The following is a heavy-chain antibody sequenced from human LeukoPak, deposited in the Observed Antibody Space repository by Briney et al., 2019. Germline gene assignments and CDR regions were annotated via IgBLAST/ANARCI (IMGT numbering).Heavy chain of an antibody. CDR2: ISTSSSTI. CDR3: ARRYYDSSGYYRFDY. V-gene: IGHV3-48*02. CDR1: GFTFSSYS. J-gene: IGHJ4*02. Sequence: GGSLRLSCAASGFTFSSYSMKWVRQAPGKGLGWVSYISTSSSTIYYADSVKGRFTISRDNAKNSLYLQMNSLRDEDTAVYYCARRYYDSSGYYRFDYWGQGTLVTVSS. D-gene: IGHD3-22*01.